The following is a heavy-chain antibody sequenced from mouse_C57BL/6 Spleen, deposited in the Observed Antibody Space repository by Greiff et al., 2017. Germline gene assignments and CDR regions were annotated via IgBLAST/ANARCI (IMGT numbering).Heavy chain of an antibody. V-gene: IGHV1-52*01. J-gene: IGHJ2*02. D-gene: IGHD1-1*01. Sequence: QVQLQQPGAELVRPGSSVKLSCKASGYTFTSYWMHWVKQRPIQGLEWIGNIDPSDSVTLYNQKFKDKATLTVDKSYSTAYMQLSSLTSEDSAVYYCAREADYYGNSWGYWGQGTSLTVSS. CDR2: IDPSDSVT. CDR3: AREADYYGNSWGY. CDR1: GYTFTSYW.